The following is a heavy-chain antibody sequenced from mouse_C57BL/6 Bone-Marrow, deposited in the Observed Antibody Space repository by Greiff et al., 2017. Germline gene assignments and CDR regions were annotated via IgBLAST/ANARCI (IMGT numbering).Heavy chain of an antibody. V-gene: IGHV5-6*01. CDR3: AERFDY. CDR2: ISSGGSYT. CDR1: GFTFSSYG. Sequence: EVQVVESGGDLVKPGGSLKLSCAASGFTFSSYGMSWVRQTPDKRLEWVATISSGGSYTYYPDSVKGRFTISRDNAKNTLYLQMSSLESEDTARYYCAERFDYWGQGTTLTVSS. J-gene: IGHJ2*01.